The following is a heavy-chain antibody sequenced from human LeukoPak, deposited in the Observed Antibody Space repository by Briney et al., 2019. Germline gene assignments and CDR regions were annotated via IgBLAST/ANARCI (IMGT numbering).Heavy chain of an antibody. CDR1: GYTFTSYA. D-gene: IGHD3-22*01. CDR2: INTNTGNP. V-gene: IGHV7-4-1*02. CDR3: ARVVLDYYDSSGSHLGY. Sequence: ASMKVSCKASGYTFTSYAMNWVRQAPGQGLEWMGWINTNTGNPTYAQGLTGRFVFSLDTSVSTAYLQISSLKAEDTAVYYCARVVLDYYDSSGSHLGYWGQGTLVTVSS. J-gene: IGHJ4*02.